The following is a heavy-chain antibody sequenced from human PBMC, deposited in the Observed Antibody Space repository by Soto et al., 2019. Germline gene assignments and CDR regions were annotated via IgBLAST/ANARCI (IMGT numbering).Heavy chain of an antibody. J-gene: IGHJ4*02. Sequence: EVQLVESGGGLVQPGGSLRLSCAASGFTFSSYSMNWVRQAPGKGLEWVSYISSSSSTIYYADSVKGRFTISRDNAKNSLYLQRKRLSAEDTAVYYCARETTFPYDFWSGYYLVYLGQGTQVTVSS. CDR3: ARETTFPYDFWSGYYLVY. CDR2: ISSSSSTI. D-gene: IGHD3-3*01. V-gene: IGHV3-48*01. CDR1: GFTFSSYS.